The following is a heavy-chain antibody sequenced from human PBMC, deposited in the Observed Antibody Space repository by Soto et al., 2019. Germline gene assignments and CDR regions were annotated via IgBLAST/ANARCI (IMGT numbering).Heavy chain of an antibody. D-gene: IGHD6-13*01. J-gene: IGHJ6*02. Sequence: GSLRLSCAASGFTFSSYSMNWVRQAPGKGLEWVSSISSSSSYIYYADSVKGRFTISRDNAKNSLYLQMNSLRAEDTAVYYCARDWDSSSWLSYYYYGMDVWGQGTTVTVSS. CDR1: GFTFSSYS. V-gene: IGHV3-21*01. CDR2: ISSSSSYI. CDR3: ARDWDSSSWLSYYYYGMDV.